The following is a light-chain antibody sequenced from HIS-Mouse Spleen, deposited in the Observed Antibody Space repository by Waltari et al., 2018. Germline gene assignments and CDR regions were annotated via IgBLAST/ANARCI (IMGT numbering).Light chain of an antibody. CDR1: SSDAGRYNL. Sequence: QSALTQPASVSGSPGQSITISCTGTSSDAGRYNLLSWYQQHPGKAPKLMIYEGSKRPSGVSNRFSGSKSGNTASLTISGLQAEDEADYYCCSYAGSSTWVFGGGTKLTVL. CDR3: CSYAGSSTWV. CDR2: EGS. V-gene: IGLV2-23*01. J-gene: IGLJ3*02.